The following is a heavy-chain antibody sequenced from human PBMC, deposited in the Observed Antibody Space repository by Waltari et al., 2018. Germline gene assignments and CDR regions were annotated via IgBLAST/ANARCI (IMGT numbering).Heavy chain of an antibody. J-gene: IGHJ4*02. CDR3: ARAPTGTSSPYDFDY. D-gene: IGHD1-1*01. CDR2: IYPGDSDT. V-gene: IGHV5-51*01. Sequence: EVQLVQSGVEVRKPGQSLKISCKGSGYSFTTYWIGWVRQMPGKGLEWRGFIYPGDSDTRYSPSCQGQVTSSADNSISTAYLQWSSLKASDTAMYFCARAPTGTSSPYDFDYWGQGTLVTVSS. CDR1: GYSFTTYW.